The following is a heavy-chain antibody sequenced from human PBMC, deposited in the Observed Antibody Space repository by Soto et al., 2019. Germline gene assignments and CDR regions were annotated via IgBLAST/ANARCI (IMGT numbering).Heavy chain of an antibody. CDR3: PKSYSSNWYDYFDY. CDR1: GFTFSTYA. Sequence: PGGSLRLSCAASGFTFSTYAMSWVRQAPGKGLEWVSGISGSDGRTYYADSVKGRFTISRDNSKNTLYLQMNSLRAEDTALYYCPKSYSSNWYDYFDYWGQGTLVTVSS. V-gene: IGHV3-23*01. J-gene: IGHJ4*02. D-gene: IGHD6-13*01. CDR2: ISGSDGRT.